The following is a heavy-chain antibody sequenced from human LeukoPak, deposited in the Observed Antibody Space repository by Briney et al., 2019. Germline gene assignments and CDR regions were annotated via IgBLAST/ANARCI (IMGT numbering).Heavy chain of an antibody. CDR3: ARHLSDITSSPNY. J-gene: IGHJ4*02. CDR1: GYSFSSYW. D-gene: IGHD2-2*01. Sequence: ESLKISCKGSGYSFSSYWIAWVRQMPGKGLEWMDVIYPRDSRTTYTPSFQDQVTISADKSISTPYLQWTSLKASDTAMYYCARHLSDITSSPNYWGPGTLVTVSS. V-gene: IGHV5-51*01. CDR2: IYPRDSRT.